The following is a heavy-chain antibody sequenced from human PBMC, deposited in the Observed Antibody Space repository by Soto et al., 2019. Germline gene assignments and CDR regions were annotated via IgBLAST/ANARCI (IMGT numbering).Heavy chain of an antibody. D-gene: IGHD2-15*01. CDR2: IIPIFGTA. V-gene: IGHV1-69*06. CDR1: GGTFSSYA. Sequence: SVKVSCKASGGTFSSYAISWVRQAPGQGLEWMGGIIPIFGTANYAQKFQGRVTMTANTSLSTAYMELHSLRSEDTAIYFCARGRIGAAFWGQGPLLTVSS. J-gene: IGHJ4*02. CDR3: ARGRIGAAF.